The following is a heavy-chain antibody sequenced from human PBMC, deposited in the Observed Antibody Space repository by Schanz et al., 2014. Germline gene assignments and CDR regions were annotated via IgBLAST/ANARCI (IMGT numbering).Heavy chain of an antibody. D-gene: IGHD1-26*01. Sequence: QVQLQESGPGLVKPSETLSLTCTVSGGSIRSYYWSWIRQPPGKGLGWFGYIYHSGNTNYNPSLKSRLTISVDTSKNQFPLKLSSVTAADTAVYYCARSPSIVATPGDTFDIGGQGTMVTASS. CDR1: GGSIRSYY. V-gene: IGHV4-59*01. J-gene: IGHJ3*02. CDR3: ARSPSIVATPGDTFDI. CDR2: IYHSGNT.